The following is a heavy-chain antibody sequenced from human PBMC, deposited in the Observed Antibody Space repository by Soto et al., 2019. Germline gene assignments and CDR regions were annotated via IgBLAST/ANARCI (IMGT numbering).Heavy chain of an antibody. J-gene: IGHJ5*02. CDR3: ARGPPSLGIFGVVMDNWFDP. V-gene: IGHV4-34*01. Sequence: SETLSLTCAVYGGSFSGYYWSWIRQPPGKGPEWIGEINHSGSTNYNPSLKSRVTISVDTSKNQFSLKLSSVTAADTAVYYCARGPPSLGIFGVVMDNWFDPWGQGTLVTVSS. CDR2: INHSGST. D-gene: IGHD3-3*01. CDR1: GGSFSGYY.